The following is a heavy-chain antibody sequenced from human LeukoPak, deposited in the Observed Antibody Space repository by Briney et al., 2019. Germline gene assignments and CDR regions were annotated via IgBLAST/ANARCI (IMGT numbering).Heavy chain of an antibody. D-gene: IGHD5-18*01. CDR1: GYTFTSYY. V-gene: IGHV1-46*01. J-gene: IGHJ6*02. Sequence: ASVKVSCKASGYTFTSYYMHWVRQAPGQGLEWMGIINPIVGSTSYAQKFQGRVTMTRDTSTSTVYMELSSLRSEDTAVYYCARAPDTAMVTSTYYYYYGMDVWGQGTTVTVSS. CDR2: INPIVGST. CDR3: ARAPDTAMVTSTYYYYYGMDV.